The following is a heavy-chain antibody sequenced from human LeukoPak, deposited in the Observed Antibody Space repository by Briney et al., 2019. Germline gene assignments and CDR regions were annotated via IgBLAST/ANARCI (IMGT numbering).Heavy chain of an antibody. CDR2: ISSRTSDT. CDR1: GFTFSDYY. V-gene: IGHV3-11*06. CDR3: TRVGSSGSVDY. D-gene: IGHD1-1*01. Sequence: PGGSLRLSCAASGFTFSDYYMSWIRQAPGKGLEWVSYISSRTSDTNYVDSVKGRFTISRDNAKNSPYLQMNSLRAEDTAVYYCTRVGSSGSVDYWGQGTLVTVSS. J-gene: IGHJ4*02.